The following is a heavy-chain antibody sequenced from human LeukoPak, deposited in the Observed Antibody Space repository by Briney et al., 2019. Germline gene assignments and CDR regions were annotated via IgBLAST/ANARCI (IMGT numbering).Heavy chain of an antibody. D-gene: IGHD3-10*01. CDR2: ISSSSSYI. J-gene: IGHJ4*02. CDR1: GFTFSSYS. Sequence: GGSLRLSCAASGFTFSSYSMNWVRQAPGKGLEWVSPISSSSSYIYYADSVKGRFTISRDNAKNSLYLQMNSLKAEDTAGYYCASDYYGAGSYYYWGQGTLVTVSS. V-gene: IGHV3-21*01. CDR3: ASDYYGAGSYYY.